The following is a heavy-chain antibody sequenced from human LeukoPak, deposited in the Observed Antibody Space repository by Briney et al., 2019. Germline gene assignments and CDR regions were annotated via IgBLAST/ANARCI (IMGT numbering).Heavy chain of an antibody. J-gene: IGHJ4*02. Sequence: KTGGSLRLSCEASGFTFSGFTMNWVRQAPGKGPEWVASITTLDSYIYYADSVQGRFTVSRDNAKNELYLQMNSLRAGDTAVYYCAKDASAGYNYYFDYWGQGTRVTVSS. CDR2: ITTLDSYI. D-gene: IGHD5-24*01. CDR1: GFTFSGFT. V-gene: IGHV3-21*01. CDR3: AKDASAGYNYYFDY.